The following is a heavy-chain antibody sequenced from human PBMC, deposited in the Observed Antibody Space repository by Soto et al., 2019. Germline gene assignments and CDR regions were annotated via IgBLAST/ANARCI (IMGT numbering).Heavy chain of an antibody. CDR1: GFSFTIFG. V-gene: IGHV3-48*02. Sequence: PGGYLRLSCATTGFSFTIFGMHWVRQAPGRGLELIAFISSGSTTIKYADSVRGRFTVSRDNAKSSVFLQMNSLRDDDTGVYYCAREVELVGTWGTLGTWGQGDKVIVS. J-gene: IGHJ5*02. D-gene: IGHD2-8*02. CDR2: ISSGSTTI. CDR3: AREVELVGTWGTLGT.